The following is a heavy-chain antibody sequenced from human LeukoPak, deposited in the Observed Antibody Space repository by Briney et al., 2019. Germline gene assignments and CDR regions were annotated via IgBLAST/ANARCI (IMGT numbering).Heavy chain of an antibody. J-gene: IGHJ4*02. CDR3: ARVDGYCSGGSCYSPFFQVNFDY. V-gene: IGHV4-39*07. CDR1: GGSISSSSYY. D-gene: IGHD2-15*01. CDR2: IYYSEST. Sequence: PSETLSLTCTVSGGSISSSSYYWGWIRQPPGKGLEWIGSIYYSESTYYNPSLKSRVTISVDTSKNQFSLKLSSVTAADTAVYYCARVDGYCSGGSCYSPFFQVNFDYWGQGTLVTVSS.